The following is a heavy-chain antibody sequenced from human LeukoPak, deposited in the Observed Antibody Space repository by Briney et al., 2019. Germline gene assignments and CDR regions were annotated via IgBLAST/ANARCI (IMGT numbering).Heavy chain of an antibody. Sequence: GGSLSLSCAASGFTLSSYAMSWVRQPAGKGLEWVSAISGSGGSTYYADSVKGPFTISRDNSKNTLYLQMNSLRAEDTAVYYCAKDGPEVSYGGNSDFDYWGQGTLVTVSS. CDR3: AKDGPEVSYGGNSDFDY. J-gene: IGHJ4*02. D-gene: IGHD4-17*01. V-gene: IGHV3-23*01. CDR1: GFTLSSYA. CDR2: ISGSGGST.